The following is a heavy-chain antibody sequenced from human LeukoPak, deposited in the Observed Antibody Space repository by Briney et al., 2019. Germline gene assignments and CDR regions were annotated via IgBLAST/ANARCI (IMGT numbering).Heavy chain of an antibody. CDR1: GFTFSNAW. D-gene: IGHD2-2*01. V-gene: IGHV3-15*01. Sequence: GGSLRLSCAASGFTFSNAWMSWVRQAPGKGLEWVGRIKSKTDGGTTDYAAPVKGRFTISRDDSKNTLYLQMNSLETEDTAVYYCTTGGIVVVEYYYYYMDVWGKGTTVTVSS. CDR2: IKSKTDGGTT. CDR3: TTGGIVVVEYYYYYMDV. J-gene: IGHJ6*03.